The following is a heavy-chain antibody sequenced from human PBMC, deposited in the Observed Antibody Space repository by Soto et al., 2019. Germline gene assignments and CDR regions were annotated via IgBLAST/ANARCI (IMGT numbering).Heavy chain of an antibody. CDR1: GFSLSNAGLG. CDR3: ASTYSTSWYWFAP. J-gene: IGHJ5*02. Sequence: QVTVKESGPVLVKPTETLTLTCTVSGFSLSNAGLGVSWIRQPPGKALEWLAHIFSNDEKSYSTSLKSRLTTSQDTSKSQVVLIMTTMDPVDTATYYCASTYSTSWYWFAPWGQGTLVTVSS. V-gene: IGHV2-26*04. CDR2: IFSNDEK. D-gene: IGHD6-13*01.